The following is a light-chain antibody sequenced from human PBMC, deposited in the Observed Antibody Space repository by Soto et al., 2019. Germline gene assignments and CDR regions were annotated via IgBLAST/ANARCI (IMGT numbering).Light chain of an antibody. CDR3: AAWDDSLNGPV. CDR2: SSN. J-gene: IGLJ2*01. CDR1: SSNIGSNS. Sequence: QPVLTQPPSASGTPGQRVTISCSGSSSNIGSNSVNWYQQFPGTAPKLLIYSSNQRPSGVPDRFSGSKSGTSASLAISGLQSEDEADYYCAAWDDSLNGPVFGGGTKLTVL. V-gene: IGLV1-44*01.